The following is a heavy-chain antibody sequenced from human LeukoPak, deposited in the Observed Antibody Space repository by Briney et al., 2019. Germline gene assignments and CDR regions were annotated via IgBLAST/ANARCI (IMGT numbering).Heavy chain of an antibody. CDR2: INPNSGGT. J-gene: IGHJ4*02. V-gene: IGHV1-2*06. Sequence: ASVKVSCKASGYTFTGYYMHWVRQAPGQGLEWMGRINPNSGGTNYAQEFQGRVTMTRDTSISTAYMELSRLRSDDTAVYYCARPTKHDYSKPLDYWGQGTLVTVSS. CDR3: ARPTKHDYSKPLDY. D-gene: IGHD4-11*01. CDR1: GYTFTGYY.